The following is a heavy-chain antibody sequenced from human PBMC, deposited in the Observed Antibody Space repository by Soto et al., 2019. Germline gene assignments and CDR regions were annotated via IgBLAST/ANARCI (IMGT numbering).Heavy chain of an antibody. CDR2: MNPNSGNT. V-gene: IGHV1-8*01. D-gene: IGHD2-2*01. CDR3: ARGGIVVVPAAIQHYYYGMDV. Sequence: AASVKVSCKASGYTFTSYDINWVRQATGQGLEWMGWMNPNSGNTGYAQKFQGRVTMTRNTSISTAYMELSSLRSEDTAVYYCARGGIVVVPAAIQHYYYGMDVWGQGTTVTVSS. CDR1: GYTFTSYD. J-gene: IGHJ6*02.